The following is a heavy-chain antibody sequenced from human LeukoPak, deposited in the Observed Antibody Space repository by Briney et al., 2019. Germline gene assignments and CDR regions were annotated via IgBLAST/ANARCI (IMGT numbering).Heavy chain of an antibody. CDR3: ARAGVWLPAV. J-gene: IGHJ4*02. CDR2: TNHSGSA. V-gene: IGHV4-4*02. Sequence: SGTLSLTCAVSGGSLSNDQWWSWVRQPPGKGLEWIGETNHSGSANYNPSLRSRVAISIEKSKDQFSLKLSSVTAADTAIYYCARAGVWLPAVWGQGALVTVSS. CDR1: GGSLSNDQW. D-gene: IGHD3-9*01.